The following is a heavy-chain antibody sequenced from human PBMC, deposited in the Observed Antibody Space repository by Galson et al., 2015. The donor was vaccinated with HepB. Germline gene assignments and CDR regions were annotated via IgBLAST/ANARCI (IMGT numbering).Heavy chain of an antibody. J-gene: IGHJ6*02. CDR1: GYIFTTYW. CDR2: IDPSDFYT. CDR3: ARQSKIVVPASDQHGMDV. V-gene: IGHV5-10-1*01. D-gene: IGHD3-22*01. Sequence: SGAEVKKPGESLRISCKGSGYIFTTYWINWVRQMPGKGLEWMGRIDPSDFYTDYSPSFLGHVSISADKSVNTAFLYWSSLKASDTAIYYCARQSKIVVPASDQHGMDVWGQGTTVTVSS.